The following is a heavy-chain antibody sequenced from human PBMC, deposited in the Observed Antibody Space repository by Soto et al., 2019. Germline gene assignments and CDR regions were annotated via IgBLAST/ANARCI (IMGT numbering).Heavy chain of an antibody. D-gene: IGHD3-22*01. V-gene: IGHV1-69*13. J-gene: IGHJ3*02. CDR3: ARGGIVVVIRGARTHNDAVDI. Sequence: SVKVSCPASGGTFSRYAISWVRQAPGQGLEWMGGIIPIFGTANYAQKFQGRVMITADESTSTAYMELSSLRSEDTAVYYCARGGIVVVIRGARTHNDAVDIWG. CDR1: GGTFSRYA. CDR2: IIPIFGTA.